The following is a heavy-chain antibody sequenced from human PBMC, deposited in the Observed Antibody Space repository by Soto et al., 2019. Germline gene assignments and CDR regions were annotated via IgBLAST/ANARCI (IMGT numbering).Heavy chain of an antibody. D-gene: IGHD3-10*01. CDR2: ISHSGSST. CDR3: AKGSWVHHGSEGGNWLDP. J-gene: IGHJ5*02. Sequence: EVQLLESGGGLVQPGGSLRLSCAASGVSFSNYAMNWARQAPGKGLEWVSGISHSGSSTYYADSVKGRFTISRDNSKNTLYLQMNSLRAEDTAVYYCAKGSWVHHGSEGGNWLDPWGQGTLVTVSS. V-gene: IGHV3-23*01. CDR1: GVSFSNYA.